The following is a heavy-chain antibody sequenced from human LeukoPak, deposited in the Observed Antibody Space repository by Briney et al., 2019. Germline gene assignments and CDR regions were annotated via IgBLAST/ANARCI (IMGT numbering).Heavy chain of an antibody. CDR3: ASIDYSTSY. CDR2: ISYDGSNK. V-gene: IGHV3-30*04. D-gene: IGHD4-11*01. J-gene: IGHJ4*02. CDR1: GFTFSSYA. Sequence: GGFLRLSCAASGFTFSSYAMHWVRQAPGKGLEWVAVISYDGSNKYYADSVKGRFTISRDNSKNTLYLQMNSLRAEDTAVYYCASIDYSTSYWGQGTLVTVSS.